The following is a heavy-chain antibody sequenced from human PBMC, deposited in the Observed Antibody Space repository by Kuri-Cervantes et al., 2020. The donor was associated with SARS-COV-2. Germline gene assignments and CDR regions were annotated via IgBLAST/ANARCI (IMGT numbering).Heavy chain of an antibody. Sequence: LRLSCTVSGGSINRGDYYWNWIRQPPGQGLEWIGHIYTSGTTYYNPSLKSRVTISIDTSKNQLSLKVRSVTAADTAVYYCARDYVVRGVIRRYFDLWGRGTLVTVSS. CDR2: IYTSGTT. V-gene: IGHV4-30-4*01. D-gene: IGHD3-10*01. CDR1: GGSINRGDYY. J-gene: IGHJ2*01. CDR3: ARDYVVRGVIRRYFDL.